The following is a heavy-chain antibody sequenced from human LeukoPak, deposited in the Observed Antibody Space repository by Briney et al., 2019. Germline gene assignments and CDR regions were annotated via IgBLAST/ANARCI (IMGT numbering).Heavy chain of an antibody. J-gene: IGHJ4*02. CDR3: ASQKGRIAVAVDY. V-gene: IGHV3-48*03. CDR2: ISSTGSTI. CDR1: GFTFSSYE. D-gene: IGHD6-19*01. Sequence: PGGSLRLSCAASGFTFSSYEMNWVRQAPGKGLEWVSYISSTGSTIYYADSVKGRSTISRDDAKNSLYLQMNSLGAEDTAVYYCASQKGRIAVAVDYWGQGTLVTVSS.